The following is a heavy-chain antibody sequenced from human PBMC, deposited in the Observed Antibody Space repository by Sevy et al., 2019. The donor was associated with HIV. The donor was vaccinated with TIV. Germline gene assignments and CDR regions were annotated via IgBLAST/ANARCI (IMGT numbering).Heavy chain of an antibody. CDR3: ARLFSCGGDCDYLDY. CDR1: GFTFSDYD. V-gene: IGHV3-30*04. CDR2: MSHDGNYK. D-gene: IGHD2-21*02. J-gene: IGHJ4*02. Sequence: GGSLRLSCAASGFTFSDYDMHWVRQAPGKGLEWVAVMSHDGNYKNHADSVKVRFTISRDNFKNTLYLQMNSLRVEDTAVYFCARLFSCGGDCDYLDYWGQGAPVTVSS.